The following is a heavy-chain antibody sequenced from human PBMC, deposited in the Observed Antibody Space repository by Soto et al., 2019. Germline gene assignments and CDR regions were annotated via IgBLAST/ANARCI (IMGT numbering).Heavy chain of an antibody. D-gene: IGHD2-2*01. CDR1: GGTFSSYA. CDR2: IIPIFGTA. J-gene: IGHJ4*02. Sequence: GASVKVSCKASGGTFSSYAISWVRQAPGQGLEWMGGIIPIFGTANYAQKFQGRVTITADESTSTAYMELSSLRSEDTAVYYCAREGCSSTSCTHYYFDYWGQGTLVTVSS. V-gene: IGHV1-69*13. CDR3: AREGCSSTSCTHYYFDY.